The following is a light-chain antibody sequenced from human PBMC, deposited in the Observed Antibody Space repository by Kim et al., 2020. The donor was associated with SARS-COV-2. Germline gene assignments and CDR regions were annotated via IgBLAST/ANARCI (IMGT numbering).Light chain of an antibody. J-gene: IGLJ3*02. V-gene: IGLV2-14*04. CDR1: SRDVGGYNY. CDR3: SSYTSSSTWV. CDR2: DVS. Sequence: GQSITISWTGTSRDVGGYNYVSWYQQHPGKAPKLMIYDVSKRPSGVSNRFSGSKSGNTASLTISGLQAEDEADYYCSSYTSSSTWVFGGGTQLTVL.